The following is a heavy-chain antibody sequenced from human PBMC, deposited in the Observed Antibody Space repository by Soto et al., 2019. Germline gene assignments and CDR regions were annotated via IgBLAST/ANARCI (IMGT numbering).Heavy chain of an antibody. CDR2: IDPSDSYT. V-gene: IGHV5-10-1*01. CDR1: GYSFTSYW. CDR3: VARGTMMPTLDY. Sequence: LGESLKISCKGSGYSFTSYWISWVRQMPGKGLEWMGRIDPSDSYTNYSPSFQGHVTISADKSISTAYLQWSSLKASDTAMYYCVARGTMMPTLDYWGQGTLVTVSS. J-gene: IGHJ4*02. D-gene: IGHD3-22*01.